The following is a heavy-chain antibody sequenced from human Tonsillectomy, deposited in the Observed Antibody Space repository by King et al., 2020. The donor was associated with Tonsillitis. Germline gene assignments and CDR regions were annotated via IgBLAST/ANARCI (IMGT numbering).Heavy chain of an antibody. CDR1: GGSISSSSYY. Sequence: QVQLQESGPGLVKPSETLSLTCTVSGGSISSSSYYWGWIRQPPGKGLEWIGNISYSGSTYYNPSLKCPVTISVDTSKNQFSLKLSSVTAADTAVYYCARRGVGATRYYYYGMDVWGQGTTVTVSS. V-gene: IGHV4-39*01. CDR2: ISYSGST. CDR3: ARRGVGATRYYYYGMDV. D-gene: IGHD1-26*01. J-gene: IGHJ6*02.